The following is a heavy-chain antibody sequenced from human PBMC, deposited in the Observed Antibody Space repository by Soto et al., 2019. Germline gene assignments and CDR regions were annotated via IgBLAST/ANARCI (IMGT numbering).Heavy chain of an antibody. D-gene: IGHD6-13*01. J-gene: IGHJ3*02. Sequence: PSETLSLTCAVYGGSFSGYYWSWIRQPPGKGLEWIGEINHSGSTNYNPSLKSRVTISVDTPKNQFSLQLTYVTAADTAVYYCARGDSTTHGDSFDIWGQGTMVTVSS. CDR1: GGSFSGYY. CDR2: INHSGST. CDR3: ARGDSTTHGDSFDI. V-gene: IGHV4-34*01.